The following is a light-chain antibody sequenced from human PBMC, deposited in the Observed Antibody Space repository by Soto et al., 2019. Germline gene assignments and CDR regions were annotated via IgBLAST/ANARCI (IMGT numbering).Light chain of an antibody. V-gene: IGLV2-8*01. CDR3: SSYAGSDNLV. CDR2: EVT. J-gene: IGLJ2*01. Sequence: QSALTQPPSASGSPGQSVTISCTGTSSDVGNYNFVSWYQHHPGKAPKLMIYEVTKRPSGVPDRFSGSKSGNTASLTVSGLQPEDEDDYHCSSYAGSDNLVFGGGTKLTVL. CDR1: SSDVGNYNF.